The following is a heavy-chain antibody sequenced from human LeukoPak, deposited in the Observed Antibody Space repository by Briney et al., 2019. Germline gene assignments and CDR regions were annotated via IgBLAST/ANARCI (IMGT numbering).Heavy chain of an antibody. CDR3: ARRIPRSGYFDN. CDR2: VSYTGST. D-gene: IGHD2-15*01. Sequence: PSETLSLTCTVSGDSISSTNYYWGWIRQPPGKGLEWIGSVSYTGSTYYNPSLKSRVTISVDMSKNQFSLKLTSVTAADTAVYYRARRIPRSGYFDNWGQGALVTVSS. J-gene: IGHJ4*02. CDR1: GDSISSTNYY. V-gene: IGHV4-39*07.